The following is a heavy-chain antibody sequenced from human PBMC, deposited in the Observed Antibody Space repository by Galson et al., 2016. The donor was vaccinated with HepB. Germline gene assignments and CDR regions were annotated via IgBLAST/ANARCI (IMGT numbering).Heavy chain of an antibody. J-gene: IGHJ6*04. CDR1: GFTLDNYA. CDR3: AKDIGRGTSYYFYGMDV. CDR2: ISWNSGAI. V-gene: IGHV3-9*01. Sequence: SLRLSCAASGFTLDNYAMHWVRQAPGKGLEWVSGISWNSGAIGYADSVKGRFTVSRDNAKNSLYLQMNSLRAEDTALYYCAKDIGRGTSYYFYGMDVWDKGTTITVSS. D-gene: IGHD3/OR15-3a*01.